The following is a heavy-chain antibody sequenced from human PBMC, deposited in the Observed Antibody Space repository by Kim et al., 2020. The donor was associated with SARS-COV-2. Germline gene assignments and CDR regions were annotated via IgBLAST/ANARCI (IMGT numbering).Heavy chain of an antibody. Sequence: GESLKISCKGSGCSLTSYCRGWVWALPGPGLAWMVIISPGDSDTRYSPSFQGQVTISADKSISTAYLQWSSLKASDTAMYYCARQGGGSSSHYYYYYGMDVWGQGTTVTVS. CDR1: GCSLTSYC. D-gene: IGHD6-6*01. V-gene: IGHV5-51*01. CDR2: ISPGDSDT. CDR3: ARQGGGSSSHYYYYYGMDV. J-gene: IGHJ6*02.